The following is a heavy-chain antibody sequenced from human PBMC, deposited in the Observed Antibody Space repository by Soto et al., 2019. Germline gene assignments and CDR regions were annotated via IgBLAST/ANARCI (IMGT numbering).Heavy chain of an antibody. D-gene: IGHD1-1*01. CDR2: ISYDGSNK. V-gene: IGHV3-30*18. CDR1: GFTFSSYG. Sequence: LRLSCAASGFTFSSYGMHWVRQAPGKGLEWVAVISYDGSNKYYADSVKGRFTISRDNSKNTLYPQMNSLRAEDTAVYYCAKDFITGTGTAGAWGQGTLVTVSS. CDR3: AKDFITGTGTAGA. J-gene: IGHJ4*02.